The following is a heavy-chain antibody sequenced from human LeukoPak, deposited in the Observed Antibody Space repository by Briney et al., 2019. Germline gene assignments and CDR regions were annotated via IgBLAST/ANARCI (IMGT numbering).Heavy chain of an antibody. CDR3: AKDQVGCHPILTEIAAAGTANWFDP. CDR2: ISGSGGST. J-gene: IGHJ5*02. CDR1: GFTFSSYA. Sequence: PGGSLRLSCAASGFTFSSYAMSWVRQAPGKGLEWVSAISGSGGSTYYADSVKGRFTISRDNSKNTLYLQMNSLRAEDTAVYYCAKDQVGCHPILTEIAAAGTANWFDPWGQGTLVTVSS. D-gene: IGHD6-13*01. V-gene: IGHV3-23*01.